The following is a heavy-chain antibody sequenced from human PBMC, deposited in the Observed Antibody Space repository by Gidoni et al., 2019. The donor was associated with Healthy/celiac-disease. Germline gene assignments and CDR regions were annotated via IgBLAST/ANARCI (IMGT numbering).Heavy chain of an antibody. J-gene: IGHJ4*02. CDR1: GFSLSTSGVG. V-gene: IGHV2-5*02. CDR2: IYWDDDK. D-gene: IGHD3-10*01. Sequence: QITLKESGPTLVKPTQPLTLTCTFSGFSLSTSGVGVGWIRQPPGKALEWLALIYWDDDKRYSPSLKSRLTITKDTSKNQVVLTMTNMDPVDTATYYCALLITMVRGVISFDYWGQGTLVTVSS. CDR3: ALLITMVRGVISFDY.